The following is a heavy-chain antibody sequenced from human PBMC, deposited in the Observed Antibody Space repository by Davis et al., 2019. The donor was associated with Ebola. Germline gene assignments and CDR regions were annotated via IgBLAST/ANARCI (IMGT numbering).Heavy chain of an antibody. D-gene: IGHD4-17*01. V-gene: IGHV4-4*02. CDR3: ARDAFPGDYIRWFDS. CDR2: IYHGGTT. J-gene: IGHJ5*01. Sequence: MPSETLSLTCAVSGASISSSHWWRWVRQTPRKGLEWIGEIYHGGTTNYNPSLKSRVTISVDKSKNQFSLKLSAVTAADTAVYYCARDAFPGDYIRWFDSWGQGTQVTVSS. CDR1: GASISSSHW.